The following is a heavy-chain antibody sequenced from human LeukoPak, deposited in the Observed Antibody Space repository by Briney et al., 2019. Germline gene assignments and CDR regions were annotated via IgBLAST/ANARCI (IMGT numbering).Heavy chain of an antibody. CDR3: ARNVKGYDYGDYGWFDP. CDR2: IDPSDSYT. V-gene: IGHV5-10-1*01. D-gene: IGHD4-17*01. J-gene: IGHJ5*02. Sequence: GESLRISCKGSGYSFTSYWIGWVRQMPGKGLEWMGRIDPSDSYTNYSPSFQGHVTISADKSISTAYLQWSSLKASDTAMYYCARNVKGYDYGDYGWFDPWGQGTLVTVSS. CDR1: GYSFTSYW.